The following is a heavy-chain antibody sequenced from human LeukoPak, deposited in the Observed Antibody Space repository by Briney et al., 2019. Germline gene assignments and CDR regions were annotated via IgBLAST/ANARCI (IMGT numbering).Heavy chain of an antibody. CDR2: IYYSGST. CDR1: GGSISSSSYY. D-gene: IGHD3-22*01. Sequence: SETLSLTCTVSGGSISSSSYYWGWIRQPPGKGLEWIGSIYYSGSTYYNPSLKSRVTISVDTSKNQFSLKLSSVTAADTAVYYCARDATAITMIVVVTAGDAFDIWGQGTMVTVSS. V-gene: IGHV4-39*07. J-gene: IGHJ3*02. CDR3: ARDATAITMIVVVTAGDAFDI.